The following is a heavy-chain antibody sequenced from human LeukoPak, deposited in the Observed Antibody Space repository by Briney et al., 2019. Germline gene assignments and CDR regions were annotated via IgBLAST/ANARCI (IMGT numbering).Heavy chain of an antibody. Sequence: GESLEISWNGSGYSFTSYWICLVRQIPGKVLEWMWIIYPGDSDTRYSPSFQGQVTISADKSISTAYLQWSSLKASDTAMYYCARSPDAFDIWGQGTMVTVSS. J-gene: IGHJ3*02. CDR2: IYPGDSDT. V-gene: IGHV5-51*01. CDR3: ARSPDAFDI. CDR1: GYSFTSYW.